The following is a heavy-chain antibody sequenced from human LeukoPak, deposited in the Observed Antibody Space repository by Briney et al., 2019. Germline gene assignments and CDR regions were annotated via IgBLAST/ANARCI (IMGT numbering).Heavy chain of an antibody. J-gene: IGHJ4*02. CDR1: GFTFRSYA. Sequence: PGGSLRLSCGASGFTFRSYAMNWARQAPGKGLEWVSYISSSSSTIYYADSVKGRFTISRDNAKNSLYLQLNSLRAEDTAVYYCARGGSGNWNAPFDYWGQGILVTVSS. CDR3: ARGGSGNWNAPFDY. CDR2: ISSSSSTI. V-gene: IGHV3-48*04. D-gene: IGHD1-1*01.